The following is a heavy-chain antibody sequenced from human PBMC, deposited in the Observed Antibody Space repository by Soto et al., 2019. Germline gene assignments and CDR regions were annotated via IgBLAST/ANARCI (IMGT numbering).Heavy chain of an antibody. J-gene: IGHJ6*02. V-gene: IGHV3-30-3*01. D-gene: IGHD1-26*01. CDR2: ISYDGSNK. CDR1: GFTFSSYA. CDR3: ARVSNGTYYYYGMDV. Sequence: GGSLRLSCAASGFTFSSYAMHWVRQAPGKGLEWVAVISYDGSNKYYADSVKGRFTISRDNSKNTLYLQMNSLRDEDTAVYYCARVSNGTYYYYGMDVWGQGTTVTVSS.